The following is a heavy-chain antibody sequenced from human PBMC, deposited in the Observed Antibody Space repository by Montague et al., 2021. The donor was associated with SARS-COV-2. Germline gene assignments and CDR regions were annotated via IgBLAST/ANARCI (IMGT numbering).Heavy chain of an antibody. CDR2: IYWNDDK. J-gene: IGHJ4*02. V-gene: IGHV2-5*01. CDR1: GFPLDSRGVG. Sequence: PALVKPTQTLTLTRTFSGFPLDSRGVGVGWIRQPPGKALECLALIYWNDDKRYSPSLKTRLTVTKDTSKNQVVLTMTDMDPVDTATYFCAHKNSGWPIEFANWGQGALVTVSS. CDR3: AHKNSGWPIEFAN. D-gene: IGHD6-19*01.